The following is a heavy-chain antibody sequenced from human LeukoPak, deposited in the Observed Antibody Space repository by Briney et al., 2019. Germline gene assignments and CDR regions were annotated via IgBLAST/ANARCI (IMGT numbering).Heavy chain of an antibody. CDR2: ISGSGGST. Sequence: TGGSLRLSCAASGFTFSSYAMSWVRQAPGKGLEWVSAISGSGGSTYYADSVKGRFTISRDNSKNTLYLQMNSLRAGDTAVYYCAKAGGYSYGYDYYYMDVWGKGTTVTISS. D-gene: IGHD5-18*01. CDR3: AKAGGYSYGYDYYYMDV. CDR1: GFTFSSYA. V-gene: IGHV3-23*01. J-gene: IGHJ6*03.